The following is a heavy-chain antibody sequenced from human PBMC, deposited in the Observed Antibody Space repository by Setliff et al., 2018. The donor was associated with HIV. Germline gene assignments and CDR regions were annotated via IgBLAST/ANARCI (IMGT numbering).Heavy chain of an antibody. Sequence: GASVKVSCKASGYTFTSYGISWVRQAPGQGLEWMGWISAYNGNTNYAQKLQGRVTMTTDTSTSTAYMELRSLRSDDTAVYYCARAPPDQMYYNFWSGYWGYFDYWGQGTLVTVSS. CDR2: ISAYNGNT. J-gene: IGHJ4*02. V-gene: IGHV1-18*01. CDR1: GYTFTSYG. CDR3: ARAPPDQMYYNFWSGYWGYFDY. D-gene: IGHD3-3*01.